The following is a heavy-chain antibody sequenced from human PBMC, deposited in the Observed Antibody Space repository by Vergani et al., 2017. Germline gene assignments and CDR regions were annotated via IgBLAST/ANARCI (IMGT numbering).Heavy chain of an antibody. D-gene: IGHD2-8*01. J-gene: IGHJ3*02. CDR2: ISSSGSTI. V-gene: IGHV3-11*01. CDR1: GFTFSDYY. Sequence: QVQLVESGGGLVKPGGSLRLSCAASGFTFSDYYMSWIRQAPGKGLEWVSYISSSGSTIYYADAVKGRFTISRDNSKNSRYLQMNSLRAEDTAGSYCARVGGYGTNGVCYTLRGPSDIWGQGTMVTVYS. CDR3: ARVGGYGTNGVCYTLRGPSDI.